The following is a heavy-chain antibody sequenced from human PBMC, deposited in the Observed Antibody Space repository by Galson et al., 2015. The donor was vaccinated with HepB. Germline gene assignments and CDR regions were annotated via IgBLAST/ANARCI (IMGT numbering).Heavy chain of an antibody. D-gene: IGHD3-10*01. Sequence: SVKVSCKASGYTFTSYAMHWVRQAPGQRLEWMGWINAGNGNTKYSQKFQGRVTITRDTSASTAYMELSSLRSEDTAVYYCARDGAHDGSGSYDWFDPWGQGTLVTVSS. CDR2: INAGNGNT. CDR3: ARDGAHDGSGSYDWFDP. V-gene: IGHV1-3*01. CDR1: GYTFTSYA. J-gene: IGHJ5*02.